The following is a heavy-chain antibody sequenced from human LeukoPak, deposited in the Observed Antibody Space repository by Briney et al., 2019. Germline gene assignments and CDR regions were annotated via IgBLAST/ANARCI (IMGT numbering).Heavy chain of an antibody. V-gene: IGHV1-2*06. Sequence: GASVKVSCKASEYTFTGYYMHWVRQAPGQGLEWMGRINPNSGGTNYAQKFQGRVTMTRDTSISTAYMELSRLRSDDTAVYYCAGDSSGMYYFDYWGQGTLVTASS. D-gene: IGHD3-22*01. J-gene: IGHJ4*02. CDR1: EYTFTGYY. CDR2: INPNSGGT. CDR3: AGDSSGMYYFDY.